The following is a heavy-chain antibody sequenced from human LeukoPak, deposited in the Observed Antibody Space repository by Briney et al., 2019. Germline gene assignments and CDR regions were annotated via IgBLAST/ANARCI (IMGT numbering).Heavy chain of an antibody. J-gene: IGHJ4*02. CDR2: IWYDGSNK. Sequence: QTGGSLRLSCAASGFTLSSYTTNWVRQAPGKGLEWVAVIWYDGSNKYYADSVKGRFTISRDNSKNTLYLQMNSLRAEDTAVYYCARPPTAHLGDLLWIDYWGQGTLVTVSS. V-gene: IGHV3-33*08. D-gene: IGHD3-10*01. CDR1: GFTLSSYT. CDR3: ARPPTAHLGDLLWIDY.